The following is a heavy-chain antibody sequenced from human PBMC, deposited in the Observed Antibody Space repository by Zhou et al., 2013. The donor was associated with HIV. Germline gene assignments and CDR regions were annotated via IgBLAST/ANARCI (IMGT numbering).Heavy chain of an antibody. CDR3: ARDQGPGRGKGLDY. CDR1: GYTFTDYY. V-gene: IGHV1-2*02. Sequence: QVQLVQSGAEVQKSGASVKVSCKTSGYTFTDYYIHWVRQAPGQGLQWMGWINPDTGDTNYAQKFQDRATITRDTSTGVVYLGLIGLRSADTAVYFCARDQGPGRGKGLDYWGRGSLVTVSS. CDR2: INPDTGDT. J-gene: IGHJ4*02. D-gene: IGHD3-16*01.